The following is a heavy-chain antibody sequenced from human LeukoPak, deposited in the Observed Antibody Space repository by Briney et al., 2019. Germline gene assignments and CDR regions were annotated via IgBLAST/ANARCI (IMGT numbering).Heavy chain of an antibody. CDR1: GFTFSDYY. CDR2: VSSGGSTK. J-gene: IGHJ4*02. D-gene: IGHD3-10*01. CDR3: ARDSVNYYGSGSLGGLDY. V-gene: IGHV3-11*01. Sequence: GGSLRLSCAAPGFTFSDYYMSWIRQHSGKGLEWVSYVSSGGSTKYYAHSVKGRFTICRDNAKNSLYLQMNRLRAEDTAVYYCARDSVNYYGSGSLGGLDYWGQGALVTVSS.